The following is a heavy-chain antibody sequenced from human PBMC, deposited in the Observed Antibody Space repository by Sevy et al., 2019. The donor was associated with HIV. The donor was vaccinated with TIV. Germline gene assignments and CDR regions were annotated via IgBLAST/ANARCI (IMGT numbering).Heavy chain of an antibody. D-gene: IGHD2-15*01. Sequence: GGSLRLSCAGSGFTFSTSWMTWVRQAPGKGLEWVANIKQDGSEKSYVDSVKGRFTISRDNANNSLYLQMNSLRAEDTAGYYCAKEGGYCSAGSCSCFDPWGQGTLVTVSS. CDR2: IKQDGSEK. CDR1: GFTFSTSW. CDR3: AKEGGYCSAGSCSCFDP. V-gene: IGHV3-7*01. J-gene: IGHJ5*02.